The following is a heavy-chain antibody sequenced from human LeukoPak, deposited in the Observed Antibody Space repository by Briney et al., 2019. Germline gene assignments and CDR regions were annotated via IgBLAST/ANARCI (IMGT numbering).Heavy chain of an antibody. Sequence: GGSLRLSCAASGFTFSSYAMSWVRQAPGKGLEWVSAISGSGGSTYYADSVKGRFTISRDNSKNTLYLQMNSLRAEDTAVYYCARLFGYYYDSSAYHFSYWGQGTLVTVSS. CDR3: ARLFGYYYDSSAYHFSY. CDR2: ISGSGGST. D-gene: IGHD3-22*01. V-gene: IGHV3-23*01. J-gene: IGHJ4*02. CDR1: GFTFSSYA.